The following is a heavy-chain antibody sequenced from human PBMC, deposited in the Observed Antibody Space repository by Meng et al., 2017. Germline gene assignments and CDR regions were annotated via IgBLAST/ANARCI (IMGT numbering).Heavy chain of an antibody. CDR2: ISGSGGST. J-gene: IGHJ4*02. D-gene: IGHD3-10*01. Sequence: GESLKISCAASGFTFSSYAMSWVRQAPGKGLEWVSAISGSGGSTYYADSVKGRFTISRDNAKNSLYLQMNSLRAEDTAVYYCARAGRLGFDYWGQGALVTVSS. CDR3: ARAGRLGFDY. V-gene: IGHV3-23*01. CDR1: GFTFSSYA.